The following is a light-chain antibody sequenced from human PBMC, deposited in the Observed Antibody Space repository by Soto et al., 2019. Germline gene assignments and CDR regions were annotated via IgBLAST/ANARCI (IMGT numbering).Light chain of an antibody. CDR1: SSNIGAGYE. CDR3: QSYDSSLSGYV. V-gene: IGLV1-40*01. J-gene: IGLJ1*01. CDR2: ENN. Sequence: QSVLTQPPSVSEAPGQRVTISCTGSSSNIGAGYEAHWYQQVPGTAPKLLIYENNNRPSGVPDRFSGSKSGTSASLAITGLLAEDEAEYYCQSYDSSLSGYVFGTGTQLTVL.